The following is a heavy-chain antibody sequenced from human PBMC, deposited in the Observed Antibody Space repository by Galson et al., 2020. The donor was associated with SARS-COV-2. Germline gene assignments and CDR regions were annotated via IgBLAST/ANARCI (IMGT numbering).Heavy chain of an antibody. Sequence: SETLSLTCTVSGGSVSSGSYYWSWIRQPPGKGLEWIGYIYYSGSTNYNPSLKSRVTISVDTSKNQFSLKLSSVTAAGTAVYYCARSSSSWYRHFDYWGQGTLVTVSS. CDR3: ARSSSSWYRHFDY. CDR2: IYYSGST. V-gene: IGHV4-61*01. D-gene: IGHD6-13*01. CDR1: GGSVSSGSYY. J-gene: IGHJ4*02.